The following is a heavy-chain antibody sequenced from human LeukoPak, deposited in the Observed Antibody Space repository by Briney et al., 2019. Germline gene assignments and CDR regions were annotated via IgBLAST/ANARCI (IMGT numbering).Heavy chain of an antibody. CDR2: IYSGGST. D-gene: IGHD1-7*01. J-gene: IGHJ4*02. CDR1: GFTVSSNY. Sequence: GRTLRLSCAASGFTVSSNYMSWVRQAPGKGLEWVSVIYSGGSTYYADSVKGRFTISRDNSKNTLYLQMNSLRAEDTAVYYCARVNYQEDGDFDYWGQGTLVTVSS. CDR3: ARVNYQEDGDFDY. V-gene: IGHV3-53*01.